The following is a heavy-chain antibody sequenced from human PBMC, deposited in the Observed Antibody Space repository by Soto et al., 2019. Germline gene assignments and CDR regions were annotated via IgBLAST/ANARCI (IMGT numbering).Heavy chain of an antibody. CDR3: ARDMSYYYGSGNINWFDP. D-gene: IGHD3-10*01. CDR1: GGSISSGGYS. Sequence: PSEALSLTCAVSGGSISSGGYSWSWIRQPPGKGLEWIGYIYYSGSTNYNPSLKSRVTISVDTSKNQFSLKLSSVTAADTAVYYCARDMSYYYGSGNINWFDPWGQGTLVTVSS. J-gene: IGHJ5*02. V-gene: IGHV4-61*08. CDR2: IYYSGST.